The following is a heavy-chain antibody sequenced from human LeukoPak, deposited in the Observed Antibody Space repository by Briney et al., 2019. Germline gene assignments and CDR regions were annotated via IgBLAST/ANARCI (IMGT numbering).Heavy chain of an antibody. V-gene: IGHV3-7*01. CDR1: GFTFSSYW. CDR2: IKQDGSEK. CDR3: ARRVVGSGYYDFWSGYFDAFDI. J-gene: IGHJ3*02. D-gene: IGHD3-3*01. Sequence: QAGGSLRLSCAASGFTFSSYWMSWVRQAPGKGLEWVANIKQDGSEKYYVDSVKGRFTISRDNAKNSLYLQMNSLRAEDTAVYYCARRVVGSGYYDFWSGYFDAFDIWGQGTMVTVSS.